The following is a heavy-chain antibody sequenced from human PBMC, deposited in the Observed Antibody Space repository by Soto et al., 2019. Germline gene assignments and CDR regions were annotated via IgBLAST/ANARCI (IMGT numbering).Heavy chain of an antibody. CDR3: AREGVTNYTDYYFDL. CDR2: IDHSGYT. J-gene: IGHJ4*01. CDR1: GGSFSGYY. D-gene: IGHD4-4*01. Sequence: SETLSLTCAVYGGSFSGYYWNWIRQPPGKGLEWIGEIDHSGYTNYNPSLKSRVTISVDTSKNQFSLRLTSVTAADTAIYYCAREGVTNYTDYYFDLWGHGALVTVSS. V-gene: IGHV4-34*01.